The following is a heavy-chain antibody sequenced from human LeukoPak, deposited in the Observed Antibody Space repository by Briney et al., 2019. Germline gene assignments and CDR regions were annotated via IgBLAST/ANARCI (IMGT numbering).Heavy chain of an antibody. V-gene: IGHV3-49*03. D-gene: IGHD3-22*01. CDR3: TRGGPSYYYGSSAGQIDY. CDR1: GFTFGDYA. Sequence: GGSLRLSGTASGFTFGDYAMSWFRQAPGKGLEWVGFIRSKAYGGTTEYAASVKGRFTISRDDSKSIAYLQMNSLKTEDTAVYYCTRGGPSYYYGSSAGQIDYWGQGTLVTVSS. CDR2: IRSKAYGGTT. J-gene: IGHJ4*02.